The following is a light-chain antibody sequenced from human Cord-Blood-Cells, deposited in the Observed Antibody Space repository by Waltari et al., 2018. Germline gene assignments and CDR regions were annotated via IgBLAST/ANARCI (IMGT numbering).Light chain of an antibody. CDR1: QSLVYSDGNTY. CDR3: MQGTHWPFT. V-gene: IGKV2-30*01. Sequence: DVVMTQSPLSLPVTLGQPASISCRSSQSLVYSDGNTYLNWFQQRPGHSPKRLIYKVSSRDSGVPDRFSGSGSGTDFTLKISRVEAEDVGVYYCMQGTHWPFTFGPGTKVDIK. J-gene: IGKJ3*01. CDR2: KVS.